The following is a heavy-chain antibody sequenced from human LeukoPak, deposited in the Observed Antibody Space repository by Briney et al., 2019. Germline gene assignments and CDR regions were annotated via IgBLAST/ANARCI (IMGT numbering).Heavy chain of an antibody. V-gene: IGHV3-23*01. Sequence: PGGSLRLSCAATGFTFSTYGMHWVRQAPGKGLEWVSAISGSGGSTYYADSVKGRFTISRDNSKNTLYLQMNSLRAEDTAVYYCAQRHGSGSYYSPDYWGQGTLVTVSS. D-gene: IGHD3-10*01. J-gene: IGHJ4*02. CDR2: ISGSGGST. CDR3: AQRHGSGSYYSPDY. CDR1: GFTFSTYG.